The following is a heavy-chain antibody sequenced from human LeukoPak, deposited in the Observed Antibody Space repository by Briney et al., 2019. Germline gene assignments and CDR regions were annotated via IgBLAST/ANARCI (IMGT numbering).Heavy chain of an antibody. J-gene: IGHJ4*02. Sequence: GGSLRLSCAASECTFSRYWRHWVRQAPGKGLVWVSRIKDEGSSTTYADSVKGRFTISRDNAKNTLYLQMNSLTAEDTAVYYCARGAYCGGDCPLPNSLYWGRGTLVTVSS. CDR3: ARGAYCGGDCPLPNSLY. D-gene: IGHD2-21*01. CDR2: IKDEGSST. V-gene: IGHV3-74*01. CDR1: ECTFSRYW.